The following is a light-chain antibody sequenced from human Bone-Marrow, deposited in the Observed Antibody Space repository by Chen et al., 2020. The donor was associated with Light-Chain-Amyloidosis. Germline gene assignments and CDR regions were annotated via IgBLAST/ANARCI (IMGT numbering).Light chain of an antibody. J-gene: IGKJ5*01. CDR1: QSVLYSSNNNNY. CDR3: QQYYSTPIT. V-gene: IGKV4-1*01. CDR2: WAS. Sequence: DLVMTQSPDSLAVSLGERATINCKSSQSVLYSSNNNNYLAGYQHKPGQPPKLLIYWASTRQFGVPDRFSGSGSGTDFTLTISSLQAEDVAVYYCQQYYSTPITFGQGIRLEIK.